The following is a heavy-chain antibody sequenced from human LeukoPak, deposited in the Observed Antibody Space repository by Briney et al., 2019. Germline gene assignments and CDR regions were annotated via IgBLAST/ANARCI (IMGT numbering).Heavy chain of an antibody. CDR2: ISRTSSTK. D-gene: IGHD6-13*01. V-gene: IGHV3-48*02. CDR1: GFTFRTTT. Sequence: PGGSLRLSCAASGFTFRTTTMNWVRQAPGKAPEWISSISRTSSTKFYAASFEGRFIISRDNSNNSLFLQMKTLRDEDTAMYYCLRLETKISAAGAGGYFDPWGQGTVVTVSS. CDR3: LRLETKISAAGAGGYFDP. J-gene: IGHJ5*02.